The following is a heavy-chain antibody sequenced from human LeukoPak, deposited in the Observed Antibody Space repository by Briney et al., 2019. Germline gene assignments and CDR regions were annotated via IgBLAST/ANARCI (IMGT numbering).Heavy chain of an antibody. Sequence: GESLKISCKGSGYSFTNYWIGWVRQIPGKGLEWMGIIYPGDSDTRYSPSFQGQVTISADKSISTAYLQWSSLKASDTAMYYCARGRDSSWYTFDYWGQGTLVTVSS. CDR2: IYPGDSDT. CDR1: GYSFTNYW. V-gene: IGHV5-51*01. J-gene: IGHJ4*02. CDR3: ARGRDSSWYTFDY. D-gene: IGHD6-13*01.